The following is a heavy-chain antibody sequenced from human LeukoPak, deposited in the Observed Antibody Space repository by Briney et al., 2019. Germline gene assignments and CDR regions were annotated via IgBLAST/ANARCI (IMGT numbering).Heavy chain of an antibody. Sequence: SETLSLTCTVSGSPMSNSFYWAWIRQIPGKGLEWIGSGYHSGTTYYNPSLQSRVTISVETSKKQFSLKLSSVTAADTATYYCATYDSSGWYMTFDIWGQGTMVTVSS. J-gene: IGHJ3*02. CDR2: GYHSGTT. D-gene: IGHD6-19*01. V-gene: IGHV4-38-2*02. CDR3: ATYDSSGWYMTFDI. CDR1: GSPMSNSFY.